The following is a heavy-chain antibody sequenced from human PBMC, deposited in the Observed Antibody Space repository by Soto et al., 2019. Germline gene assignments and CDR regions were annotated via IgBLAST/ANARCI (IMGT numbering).Heavy chain of an antibody. CDR3: ARDHVRRGCDSTNCKSFDY. V-gene: IGHV4-30-4*01. CDR2: IHYSGTT. CDR1: GDSITSGNYY. Sequence: TLSLTCTVSGDSITSGNYYWSWFLQPPGKGLEWIVNIHYSGTTNYNPSLQSRVSISVDTSKNQFSLEMTYVTAADTAVYYCARDHVRRGCDSTNCKSFDYWGQGTLVTVSS. J-gene: IGHJ4*02. D-gene: IGHD2-2*01.